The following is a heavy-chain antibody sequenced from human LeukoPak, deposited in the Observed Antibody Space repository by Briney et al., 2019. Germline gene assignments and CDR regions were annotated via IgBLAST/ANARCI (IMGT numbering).Heavy chain of an antibody. J-gene: IGHJ3*02. CDR2: IYYSGSN. CDR1: GGSISGYY. Sequence: PSETLSLTCTVSGGSISGYYWSWIRQPPGKGLEWIGYIYYSGSNNYNPSLKSRVTISVDTSKNQFSLKLSSVTAADTAVYYCARGPDAFDIWGQGTMVTVSS. CDR3: ARGPDAFDI. V-gene: IGHV4-59*01.